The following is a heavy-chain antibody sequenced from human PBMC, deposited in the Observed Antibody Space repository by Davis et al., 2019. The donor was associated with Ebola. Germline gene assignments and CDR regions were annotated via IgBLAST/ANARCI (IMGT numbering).Heavy chain of an antibody. D-gene: IGHD3-22*01. CDR3: ARPDDSSGGIDC. V-gene: IGHV5-51*01. J-gene: IGHJ4*02. CDR2: IYPGDSDT. Sequence: SCYASAYISTSYWNGWVRQKPGKGLEWMGIIYPGDSDTRYSPSFQGYVTITADKSISTAYLKWSSLKASATAMYYWARPDDSSGGIDCWGQGTLVTVSS. CDR1: AYISTSYW.